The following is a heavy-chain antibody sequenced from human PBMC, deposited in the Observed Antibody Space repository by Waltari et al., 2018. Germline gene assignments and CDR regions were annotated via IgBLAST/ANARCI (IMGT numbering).Heavy chain of an antibody. CDR2: IRYGGSIK. CDR3: AKGGGGAARGWDY. CDR1: GFTFSSSG. J-gene: IGHJ4*02. Sequence: QVQLVESGGGVVQPGGSLSLSSTASGFTFSSSGMHWVRQAPGKGLDGVALIRYGGSIKYYADSVKGRFTISRDNSKNTLYLQMNSLRAEDTAVYYCAKGGGGAARGWDYWGQGTLVTVSS. D-gene: IGHD6-6*01. V-gene: IGHV3-30*02.